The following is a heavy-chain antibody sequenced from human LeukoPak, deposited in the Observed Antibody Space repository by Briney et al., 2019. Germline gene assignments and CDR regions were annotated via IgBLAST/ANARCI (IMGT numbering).Heavy chain of an antibody. J-gene: IGHJ4*02. V-gene: IGHV3-30*18. CDR3: AKAQRVRGVTIDY. CDR1: GFTFSSYG. Sequence: GGYLRLSCAASGFTFSSYGMQWVRQAPGKGLEGGAVISYDGSNKYYADSVKGRFTISRDNSKNTLYLQMNSLRAEDTAVYYCAKAQRVRGVTIDYWGQGTLVTVSS. CDR2: ISYDGSNK. D-gene: IGHD3-10*01.